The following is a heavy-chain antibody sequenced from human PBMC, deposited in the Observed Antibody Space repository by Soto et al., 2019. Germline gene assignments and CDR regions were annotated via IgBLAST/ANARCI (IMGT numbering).Heavy chain of an antibody. CDR1: GGSVSSGDYF. D-gene: IGHD1-1*01. J-gene: IGHJ6*02. V-gene: IGHV4-61*08. CDR2: IYYSGST. Sequence: SETLSLTCTVSGGSVSSGDYFWSWLRQSPGKRLEWIAYIYYSGSTNYNPSLKSRATISVDTSKSQVSLTLTSMTAADAALYYCARSTNYYYYGFDVCGQRTAVTVSS. CDR3: ARSTNYYYYGFDV.